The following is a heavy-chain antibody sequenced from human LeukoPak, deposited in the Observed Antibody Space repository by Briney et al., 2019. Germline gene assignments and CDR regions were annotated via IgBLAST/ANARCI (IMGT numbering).Heavy chain of an antibody. CDR3: ARDESIAVAGKGY. CDR2: IIPILGIA. J-gene: IGHJ4*02. D-gene: IGHD6-19*01. CDR1: GGTFSSYA. V-gene: IGHV1-69*04. Sequence: GASVKVSCKASGGTFSSYAISWVRQAPGQGLEWMGRIIPILGIANYAQKFQGRVTITADKSTSTAYMELSSLRSEDTAVYYCARDESIAVAGKGYWGQGTLVTVSS.